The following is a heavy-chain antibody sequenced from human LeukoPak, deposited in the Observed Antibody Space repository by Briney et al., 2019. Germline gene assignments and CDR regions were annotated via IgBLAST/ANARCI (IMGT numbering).Heavy chain of an antibody. V-gene: IGHV1-69*04. Sequence: ASVKVSCKASGGSFNNYAISWVRQAPGQGLEWMGRIIPIFGIANSAQKFQGRVTITADKSTNTAYMELSSLRSEDTAVYYCARDSALTYYYDSSGYYYRWFDPWGQGTLVTVSS. CDR3: ARDSALTYYYDSSGYYYRWFDP. CDR2: IIPIFGIA. D-gene: IGHD3-22*01. CDR1: GGSFNNYA. J-gene: IGHJ5*02.